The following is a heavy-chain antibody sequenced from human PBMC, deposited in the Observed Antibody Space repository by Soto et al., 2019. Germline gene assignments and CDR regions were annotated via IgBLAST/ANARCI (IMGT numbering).Heavy chain of an antibody. V-gene: IGHV3-48*02. CDR1: GFTFSSYS. Sequence: GGSLRLSCAASGFTFSSYSMNWVRQAPGKGLEWVSYISSSSSTIYYADSVKGRFTISRDNAKNSLYMQMNSLRDEDTAVYYCARDRNDDCSGGSCYSSFYYYYYGMDVWGQGTTVTVSS. CDR2: ISSSSSTI. J-gene: IGHJ6*02. D-gene: IGHD2-15*01. CDR3: ARDRNDDCSGGSCYSSFYYYYYGMDV.